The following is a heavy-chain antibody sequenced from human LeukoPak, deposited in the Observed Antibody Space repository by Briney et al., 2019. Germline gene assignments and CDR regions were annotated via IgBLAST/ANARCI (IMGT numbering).Heavy chain of an antibody. CDR2: INHSGST. D-gene: IGHD2-2*01. V-gene: IGHV4-34*01. CDR3: ARGWGYCSSTSCYFHYMDV. Sequence: SETLSLTCAVYGGSFSGYYWSWIRQPPGKGLEWIGEINHSGSTNYNPSLKSRVTISVDTSKNQISLKLSSVTAVDTAVYYCARGWGYCSSTSCYFHYMDVWGKGTTVTVSS. CDR1: GGSFSGYY. J-gene: IGHJ6*03.